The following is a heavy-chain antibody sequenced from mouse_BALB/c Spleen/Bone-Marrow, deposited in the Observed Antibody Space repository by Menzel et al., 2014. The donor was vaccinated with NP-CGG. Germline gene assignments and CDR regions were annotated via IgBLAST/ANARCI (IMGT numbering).Heavy chain of an antibody. J-gene: IGHJ4*01. CDR1: GFNIKDTY. V-gene: IGHV14-3*02. CDR3: TSGDPFYAMDY. Sequence: EVKLQGSGAELVKPGASVNLSCTASGFNIKDTYMHWVKQRPEQGLEWIGWIDPANGNAKYDPNFQDKATITADTSSNTSYLHLSSLTSEDTAVYYCTSGDPFYAMDYWGQGTPVPVSS. CDR2: IDPANGNA.